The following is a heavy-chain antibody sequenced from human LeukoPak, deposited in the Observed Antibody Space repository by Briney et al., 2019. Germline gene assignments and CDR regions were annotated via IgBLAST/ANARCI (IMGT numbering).Heavy chain of an antibody. Sequence: GASVKVSCKASGYTFTSYYMHWVRQAPGQGLEWMGIINPSGGSTSYAQKFQGRVTMTRDTSTSTVYMDLGSLRSEDTAVYYCARDYDILTGYYIGSSNGMDVWGQGTTVTVSS. CDR1: GYTFTSYY. J-gene: IGHJ6*02. CDR3: ARDYDILTGYYIGSSNGMDV. CDR2: INPSGGST. D-gene: IGHD3-9*01. V-gene: IGHV1-46*01.